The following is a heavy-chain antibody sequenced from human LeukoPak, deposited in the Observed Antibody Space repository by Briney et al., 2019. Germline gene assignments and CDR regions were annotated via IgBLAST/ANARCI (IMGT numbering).Heavy chain of an antibody. J-gene: IGHJ5*01. CDR2: INHSGSA. Sequence: SETLSLTCTVSCGSISSYYWSWIRQPPGKGLEWIGEINHSGSANYNPSPNGRGTITIYTAKNQFSLKLNLITPADTARVYCSGCTVTEQNRFDSWGQGTLVTVSS. D-gene: IGHD4-17*01. CDR1: CGSISSYY. CDR3: SGCTVTEQNRFDS. V-gene: IGHV4-34*01.